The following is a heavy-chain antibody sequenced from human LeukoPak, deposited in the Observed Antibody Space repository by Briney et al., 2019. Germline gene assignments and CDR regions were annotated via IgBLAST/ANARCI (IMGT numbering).Heavy chain of an antibody. CDR3: ARFGTSSSRFFDQ. CDR1: GXSISSYY. V-gene: IGHV4-59*08. Sequence: LETLSLTCTVSGXSISSYYWSWIRLPPGKGLESIAFLDYSGSPNYNPSYKSRLTVSVDTSKTQFSLKLRSVTAADTAVYHCARFGTSSSRFFDQWGQGTLVTVSS. J-gene: IGHJ4*02. D-gene: IGHD6-6*01. CDR2: LDYSGSP.